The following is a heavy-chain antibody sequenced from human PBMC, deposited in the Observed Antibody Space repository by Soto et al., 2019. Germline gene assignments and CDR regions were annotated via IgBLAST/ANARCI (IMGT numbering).Heavy chain of an antibody. J-gene: IGHJ4*02. CDR3: ARDLGGYGDSNFDY. CDR1: GGSISSYY. Sequence: SETLSLTCTVSGGSISSYYWSWIRQPPGKGLEWIGYIYYSGSTNYNPSLKSRVTISVYTSKNQFSLKLSSVTAADTAVYYCARDLGGYGDSNFDYWGQGTMVTVYS. V-gene: IGHV4-59*01. CDR2: IYYSGST. D-gene: IGHD4-17*01.